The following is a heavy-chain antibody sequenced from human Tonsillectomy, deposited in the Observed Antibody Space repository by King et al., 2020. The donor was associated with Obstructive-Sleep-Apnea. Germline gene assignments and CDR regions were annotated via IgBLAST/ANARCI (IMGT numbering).Heavy chain of an antibody. J-gene: IGHJ4*01. V-gene: IGHV3-30*04. CDR1: GFTFSGDA. CDR2: ISTDGSDK. Sequence: QVQLVESRGGVVQPGRSLRLSCAASGFTFSGDAMHWVRQAPGKGLEWVAIISTDGSDKSYADSVRGRFTISRDNSKNTLFLQMNSLRPEDTAVYYCAREPYPSRLVPTPRSIYFDYWGHGTLVTVSS. CDR3: AREPYPSRLVPTPRSIYFDY. D-gene: IGHD2-8*02.